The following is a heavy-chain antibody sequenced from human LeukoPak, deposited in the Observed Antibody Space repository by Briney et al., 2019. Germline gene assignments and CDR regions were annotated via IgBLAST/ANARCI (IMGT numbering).Heavy chain of an antibody. Sequence: GATVKVSCKASGYTFTGYYMHWVRQAPGQGLEWMGWINPSSGGTNYAQKFQGRVTMTRDTSISTAYMELSRLRSDDTAVYYCATDGLERRSPYYYGMDVWGQGTTVTVSS. J-gene: IGHJ6*02. CDR3: ATDGLERRSPYYYGMDV. CDR2: INPSSGGT. D-gene: IGHD1-1*01. CDR1: GYTFTGYY. V-gene: IGHV1-2*02.